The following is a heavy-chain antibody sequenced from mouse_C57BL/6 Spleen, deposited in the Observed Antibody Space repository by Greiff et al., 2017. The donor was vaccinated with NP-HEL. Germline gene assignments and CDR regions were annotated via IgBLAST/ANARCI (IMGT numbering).Heavy chain of an antibody. CDR1: GYTFTSYW. Sequence: VQLQQPGAELVRPGSSVKLSCKASGYTFTSYWMHWVKQRPIQGLEWIGNIDPSDSETHYNQKFKDKATLTVDKSSSTAYMQLSSLTSEDSAVYYCARSLNWDGRPWFAYWGQGTLVTVSA. D-gene: IGHD4-1*01. J-gene: IGHJ3*01. V-gene: IGHV1-52*01. CDR3: ARSLNWDGRPWFAY. CDR2: IDPSDSET.